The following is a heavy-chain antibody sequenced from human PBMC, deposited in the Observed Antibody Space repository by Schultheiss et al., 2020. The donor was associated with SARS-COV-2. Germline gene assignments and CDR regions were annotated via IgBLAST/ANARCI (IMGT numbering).Heavy chain of an antibody. V-gene: IGHV4-4*02. CDR3: ARRTFETDRPFDD. Sequence: SETLSLTCAVSGDSISSVDWWSWVRQSPGKGLEWIGEVYHSGSANYSPSLKSRVSISVDKSKNQFSLKLTSVTATDTAVYYCARRTFETDRPFDDWGQGILVTVSS. CDR2: VYHSGSA. D-gene: IGHD1-14*01. CDR1: GDSISSVDW. J-gene: IGHJ4*02.